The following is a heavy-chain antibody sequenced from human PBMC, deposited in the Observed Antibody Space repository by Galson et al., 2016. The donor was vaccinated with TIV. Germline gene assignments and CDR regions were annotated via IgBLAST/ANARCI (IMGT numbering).Heavy chain of an antibody. CDR1: GLSVNNNF. D-gene: IGHD3-10*02. J-gene: IGHJ6*02. CDR2: VYDDGST. V-gene: IGHV3-53*05. Sequence: LRLSCAASGLSVNNNFMNWVRQAPGKGLEWVSIVYDDGSTYYTDSVKGRFTISRDNSKNTLYLQMRNLRPDDTATYYCAHLPNMFYYGMDVWGQGTTVTVSS. CDR3: AHLPNMFYYGMDV.